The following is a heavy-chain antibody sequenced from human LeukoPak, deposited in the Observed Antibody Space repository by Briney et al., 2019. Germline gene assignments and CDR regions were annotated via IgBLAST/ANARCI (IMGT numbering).Heavy chain of an antibody. J-gene: IGHJ6*03. CDR3: ARHIGGGIEDMDV. D-gene: IGHD3-16*02. Sequence: PTETLSLTCTVSGGSIGTYYWSWIRQSPGKGLEWIGYIYVTGTRYNPYLQSRVTISVDRSRNQFFLKMSSVTAADTAVYYCARHIGGGIEDMDVWGKGTKVIVSS. CDR1: GGSIGTYY. V-gene: IGHV4-59*08. CDR2: IYVTGT.